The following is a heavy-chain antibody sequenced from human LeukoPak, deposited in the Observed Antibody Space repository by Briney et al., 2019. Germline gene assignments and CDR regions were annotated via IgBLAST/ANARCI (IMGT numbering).Heavy chain of an antibody. CDR1: GFTFTSYV. J-gene: IGHJ4*02. D-gene: IGHD2-15*01. Sequence: GRSLSLSCAASGFTFTSYVIHWVRQAPGKGLEWVAVIFFDGTKRYYADSVKGRFTISRDNSRNTVSLEMNSLRPEYTAIYYCARDHGCSGGACYFFDYWGQGALVTVSS. CDR3: ARDHGCSGGACYFFDY. V-gene: IGHV3-30*04. CDR2: IFFDGTKR.